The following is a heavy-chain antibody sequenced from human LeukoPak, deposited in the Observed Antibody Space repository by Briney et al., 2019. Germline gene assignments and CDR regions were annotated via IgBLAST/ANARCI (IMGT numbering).Heavy chain of an antibody. Sequence: ASVKVSCKASGYTFTSYGISWVRQAPGQRLEWVGWISAYNGNTNYAQKLQGRVTMTTDTSTSTAYMELRSLRSDDTAVYYCARDITIFGVVTTFDYWGQGTLVTVSS. CDR3: ARDITIFGVVTTFDY. CDR2: ISAYNGNT. CDR1: GYTFTSYG. D-gene: IGHD3-3*01. J-gene: IGHJ4*02. V-gene: IGHV1-18*01.